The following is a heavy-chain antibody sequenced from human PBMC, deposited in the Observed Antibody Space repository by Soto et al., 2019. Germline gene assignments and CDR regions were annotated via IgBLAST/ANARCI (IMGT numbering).Heavy chain of an antibody. J-gene: IGHJ4*02. V-gene: IGHV3-49*03. Sequence: GGSLRLSCTASGFTFGDYAMSWFRQAPGKGLEWVGFIRSKAYGGTTEYAASVKGRFTISRDDSKSIAYLQMNSLKTEDTAVYYCTMSSLGYCSGGSCFLGGFDYWGQGTLVTVSS. CDR2: IRSKAYGGTT. D-gene: IGHD2-15*01. CDR1: GFTFGDYA. CDR3: TMSSLGYCSGGSCFLGGFDY.